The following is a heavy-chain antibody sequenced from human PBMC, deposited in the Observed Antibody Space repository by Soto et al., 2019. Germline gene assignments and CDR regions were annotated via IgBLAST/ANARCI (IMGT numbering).Heavy chain of an antibody. CDR2: IIPIFGTA. J-gene: IGHJ5*02. CDR3: ARESLLNNYYDSSGYSGWFDP. Sequence: SVKVSCKASGGTFSSYAISWVRQAPGQGLEWMGGIIPIFGTANYAQKFQGRVTITADTSTSTVYMELSSLRSEDTAVYYCARESLLNNYYDSSGYSGWFDPWGQGTLVTVSS. D-gene: IGHD3-22*01. CDR1: GGTFSSYA. V-gene: IGHV1-69*06.